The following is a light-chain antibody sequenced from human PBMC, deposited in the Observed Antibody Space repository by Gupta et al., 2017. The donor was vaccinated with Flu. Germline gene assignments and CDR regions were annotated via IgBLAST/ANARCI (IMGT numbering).Light chain of an antibody. Sequence: SYDLTQPLSVSVALGQTARISCGGYNIESKSVNWYQQKPGQAPILLIYRETNRPSGVPERFAASNLGNRATLTISRAQPGDEADYYCQVWDGTAVVFATGTKVTVL. CDR2: RET. V-gene: IGLV3-9*01. CDR3: QVWDGTAVV. CDR1: NIESKS. J-gene: IGLJ1*01.